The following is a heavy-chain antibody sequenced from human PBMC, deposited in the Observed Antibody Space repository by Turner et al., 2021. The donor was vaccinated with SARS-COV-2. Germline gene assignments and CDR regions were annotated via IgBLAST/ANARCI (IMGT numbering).Heavy chain of an antibody. CDR1: GYTLTELS. CDR3: ATGGWSLRFVDWLYGMDV. D-gene: IGHD3-9*01. J-gene: IGHJ6*02. V-gene: IGHV1-24*01. CDR2: FDPEDGET. Sequence: QVQLVQSGAEEKKPGASVKVSCKVSGYTLTELSMHWVRQAPGKGLEWMGGFDPEDGETIYAQKFQGRVTMTEYTSTDTAYMELSSLRSEDTAVYYCATGGWSLRFVDWLYGMDVLGQGTTVTVSS.